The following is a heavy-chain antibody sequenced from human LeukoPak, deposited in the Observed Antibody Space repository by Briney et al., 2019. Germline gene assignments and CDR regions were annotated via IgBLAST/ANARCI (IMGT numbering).Heavy chain of an antibody. CDR2: INHSGST. J-gene: IGHJ6*03. Sequence: SETLSLTCAVYGGSFSGYYWSWIRQPPGKGLEWIGEINHSGSTNYNPSLKSRVTISVDTSKNQFSLKLSSVTAADTAVYYCARGRAEKSYYYYYYMDVWGKGTTVTVSS. CDR3: ARGRAEKSYYYYYYMDV. V-gene: IGHV4-34*01. CDR1: GGSFSGYY.